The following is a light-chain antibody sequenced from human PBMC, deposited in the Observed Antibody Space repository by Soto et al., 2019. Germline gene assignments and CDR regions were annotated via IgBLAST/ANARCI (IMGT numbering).Light chain of an antibody. Sequence: QSALTQPPSASGSPGQSVTISCTGASTDANDYNYVSWYQQYPGKAPKLIIYEVIRRTSGVPDRFSGSKTGNTASLTVSGHQAEDDANYYCSSYVGDNNVVFGGGTKLTVL. V-gene: IGLV2-8*01. CDR1: STDANDYNY. J-gene: IGLJ2*01. CDR3: SSYVGDNNVV. CDR2: EVI.